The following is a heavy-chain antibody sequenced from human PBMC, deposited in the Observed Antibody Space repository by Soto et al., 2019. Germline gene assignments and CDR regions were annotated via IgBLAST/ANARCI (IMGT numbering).Heavy chain of an antibody. D-gene: IGHD2-8*01. J-gene: IGHJ4*02. CDR3: GRVMIGTSRHTDSDY. CDR2: IYYNGVT. CDR1: GGSIGNYY. Sequence: PSETLSLTCTVSGGSIGNYYWSWIRRPPGKGLEWIGFIYYNGVTYYNPSLKSRVTVSKDTSKNQFSLKVASVTAADTAIYYCGRVMIGTSRHTDSDYWGQGTQVTVSS. V-gene: IGHV4-59*04.